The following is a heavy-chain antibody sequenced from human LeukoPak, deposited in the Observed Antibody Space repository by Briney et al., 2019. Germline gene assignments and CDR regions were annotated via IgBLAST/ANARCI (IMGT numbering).Heavy chain of an antibody. CDR2: INGGGGNT. V-gene: IGHV3-23*01. Sequence: PGGSLRLSCTTSGFNFRAYWMAWVRQAPGKGLEWVSAINGGGGNTFYADSVKGRFTISRDNSKNTLYLQMNSLRAEDTAVYYCAVESGGFDYWGQGTLVTVSS. CDR3: AVESGGFDY. CDR1: GFNFRAYW. J-gene: IGHJ4*02. D-gene: IGHD3-10*01.